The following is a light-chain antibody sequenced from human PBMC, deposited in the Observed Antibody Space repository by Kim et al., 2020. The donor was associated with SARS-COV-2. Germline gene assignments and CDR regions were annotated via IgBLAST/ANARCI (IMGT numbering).Light chain of an antibody. CDR2: GAS. V-gene: IGKV3-20*01. CDR3: QQCSNSPRT. CDR1: QSVSSSY. Sequence: EIVLTQSPGTLSLSPGERATLSCRASQSVSSSYLAWYQQKPGQAPRLLIYGASIRATGIPDRFSGSGSGTDITLTISRLEPEDSAVFYCQQCSNSPRTFGQGTKVDIK. J-gene: IGKJ1*01.